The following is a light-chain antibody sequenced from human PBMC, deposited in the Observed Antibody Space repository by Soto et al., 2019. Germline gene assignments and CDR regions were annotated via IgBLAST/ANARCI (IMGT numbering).Light chain of an antibody. CDR1: QSVGNN. J-gene: IGKJ4*01. CDR3: QQYSDWPPT. Sequence: EIVLTQSPATLSVSSGERATLSCRASQSVGNNCAWYQQKPGQAPRLLIFATSTRATGVPARFSGSGSGTEFTLTISSLQSEDFAVHYCQQYSDWPPTFGGGAKVEIE. CDR2: ATS. V-gene: IGKV3-15*01.